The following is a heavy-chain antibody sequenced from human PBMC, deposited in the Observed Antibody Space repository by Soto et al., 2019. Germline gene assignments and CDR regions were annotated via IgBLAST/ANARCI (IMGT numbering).Heavy chain of an antibody. Sequence: QVQLVESGGGVVQPGRSLRLSCAASGFTFSSYGMHWVRQAPGKGLEWVAVISYDGSNKYYADSVKGRFTISRDNSKNPLYLQMNSLRAEDTAVYYCAKVPSYGGVGYYYYYGMDVWGQGTTVTVSS. CDR1: GFTFSSYG. CDR3: AKVPSYGGVGYYYYYGMDV. J-gene: IGHJ6*02. CDR2: ISYDGSNK. D-gene: IGHD4-17*01. V-gene: IGHV3-30*18.